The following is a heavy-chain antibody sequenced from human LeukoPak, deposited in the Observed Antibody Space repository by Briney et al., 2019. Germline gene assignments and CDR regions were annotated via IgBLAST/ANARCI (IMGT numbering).Heavy chain of an antibody. D-gene: IGHD3-22*01. CDR1: GFTFSSYA. CDR2: ISYDGSNK. J-gene: IGHJ4*02. CDR3: ARAPTFPNYYDSSGYYLGGRFDY. V-gene: IGHV3-30*04. Sequence: GGSLRLSRAASGFTFSSYAMHWVRQAPGKGLEWVAVISYDGSNKYYADSVKGRFTISRDNSKNTLYLQMNSLRAEDTAVYYCARAPTFPNYYDSSGYYLGGRFDYWGQGTLVTVSS.